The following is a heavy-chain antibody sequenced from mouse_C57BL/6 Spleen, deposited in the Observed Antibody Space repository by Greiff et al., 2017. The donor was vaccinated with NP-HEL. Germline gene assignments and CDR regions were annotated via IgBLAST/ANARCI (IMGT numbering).Heavy chain of an antibody. Sequence: VQLKESGGGLVKPGGSLKLSCAASGFTFSSYTMSWVRQTPEKRLEWVATISGGGGNTYYPDSVKGRFTISRDNAKNTLYLQMSSLRSEDTALYYWARHETPYYFDYWGQGTTLTVSS. CDR3: ARHETPYYFDY. CDR2: ISGGGGNT. J-gene: IGHJ2*01. CDR1: GFTFSSYT. V-gene: IGHV5-9*01.